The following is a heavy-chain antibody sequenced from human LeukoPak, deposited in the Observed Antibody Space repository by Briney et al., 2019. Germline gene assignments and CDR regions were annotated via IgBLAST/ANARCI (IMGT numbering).Heavy chain of an antibody. CDR1: GFSFGDCA. V-gene: IGHV3-49*04. D-gene: IGHD6-13*01. J-gene: IGHJ4*02. CDR2: IRSKGYGGTT. Sequence: GGSLRLSCTTSGFSFGDCAMSWVREAPGKGLEWVGFIRSKGYGGTTEYAASVKGRFTISRDDSRNIAYLQMNSLKTEETAVYYCTRHAAALDYWGQGTQVTVSS. CDR3: TRHAAALDY.